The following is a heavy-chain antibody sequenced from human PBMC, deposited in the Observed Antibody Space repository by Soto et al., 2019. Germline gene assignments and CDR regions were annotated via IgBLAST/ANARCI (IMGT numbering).Heavy chain of an antibody. CDR2: LYYTGNT. D-gene: IGHD3-10*01. Sequence: QLQESGPGVVKPSETLSLTCTVSGAPIAVFYWTWIRQAPGKGLEWIGYLYYTGNTNYSPSLKSRVAMSMDTSKKHFSLTLTSATAADTAVYFCARGGSEGGLDIWGQGTTVTVSS. CDR1: GAPIAVFY. J-gene: IGHJ6*02. V-gene: IGHV4-59*01. CDR3: ARGGSEGGLDI.